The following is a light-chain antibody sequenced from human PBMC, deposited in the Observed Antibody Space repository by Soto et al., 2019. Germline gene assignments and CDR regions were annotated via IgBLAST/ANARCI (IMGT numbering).Light chain of an antibody. CDR2: GAS. J-gene: IGKJ1*01. Sequence: EIVLTQSPGTLSLSPGERATLSCRASQSVSSSYLAWYQQKPGQAPRLLIYGASSRATGITDRFRGSGSGTDFTLTISRLEPEDFAVYYCQQYGSSRTFGQGTKVDIK. V-gene: IGKV3-20*01. CDR1: QSVSSSY. CDR3: QQYGSSRT.